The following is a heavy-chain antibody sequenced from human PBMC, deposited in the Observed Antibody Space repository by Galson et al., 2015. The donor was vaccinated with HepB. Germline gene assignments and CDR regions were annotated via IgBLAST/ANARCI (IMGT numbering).Heavy chain of an antibody. CDR3: ARGHPVVRGVISDMDV. J-gene: IGHJ6*02. CDR1: GFTFSSQD. Sequence: SLRLSCAASGFTFSSQDMHWVRQTTGRGLEWVSGIGTIGDTFYSTSVRGRFTISRENAKNSLYLQMNSLRDDDTAVSYCARGHPVVRGVISDMDVWGQGTTVTVSS. CDR2: IGTIGDT. V-gene: IGHV3-13*01. D-gene: IGHD3-10*01.